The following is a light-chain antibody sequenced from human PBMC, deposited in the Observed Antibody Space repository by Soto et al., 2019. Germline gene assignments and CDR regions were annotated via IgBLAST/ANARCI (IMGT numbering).Light chain of an antibody. CDR3: QQYGSSLVT. Sequence: EIVLTQSPGTLSLSPGERATLSCRASQSVSSSYLAWYQQKPGQAPRLLIYGASSRATGIPDRFSCSGSGTDFTLTISRLEPEDFAVYYCQQYGSSLVTFGPGTKVDIK. V-gene: IGKV3-20*01. CDR2: GAS. CDR1: QSVSSSY. J-gene: IGKJ3*01.